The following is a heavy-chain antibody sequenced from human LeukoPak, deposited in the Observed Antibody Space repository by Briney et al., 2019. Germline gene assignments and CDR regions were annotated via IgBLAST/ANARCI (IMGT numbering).Heavy chain of an antibody. D-gene: IGHD3-22*01. CDR3: ARALYYYDSSGPLPLK. V-gene: IGHV4-59*01. CDR2: IFYSGST. J-gene: IGHJ4*02. CDR1: GGSISSYY. Sequence: PSETLSLTCTVSGGSISSYYWSWIRQPPGKGLEWIGYIFYSGSTNYNPYLKGRVTISVDTSKNQFSLNLSSVAAADTAVYYCARALYYYDSSGPLPLKWGQGTLVTVSS.